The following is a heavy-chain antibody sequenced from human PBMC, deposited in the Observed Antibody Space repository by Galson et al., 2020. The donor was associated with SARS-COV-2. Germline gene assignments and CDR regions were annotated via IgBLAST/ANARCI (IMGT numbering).Heavy chain of an antibody. D-gene: IGHD6-13*01. V-gene: IGHV3-11*01. CDR1: GFTFSDYY. Sequence: TGGSLRLSCAASGFTFSDYYMSWIRQAPGKGLEWVSYISSSGSTIYYADSVKGRFTISRDNAKNSLYLQMNSLRAEDTAVYYCARERGIARDYGMDVWGQGTTVTVSS. CDR3: ARERGIARDYGMDV. J-gene: IGHJ6*02. CDR2: ISSSGSTI.